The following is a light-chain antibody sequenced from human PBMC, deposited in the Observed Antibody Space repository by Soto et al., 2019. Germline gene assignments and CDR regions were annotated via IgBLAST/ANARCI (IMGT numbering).Light chain of an antibody. CDR2: DVS. J-gene: IGLJ1*01. CDR1: SSDVGGYNF. V-gene: IGLV2-14*01. Sequence: QSALTQPASVSGSPGQSITISCTGTSSDVGGYNFVSWYQQHPGKAPKLMIYDVSNRPSGVSNRFSGSKSANTASLTISGLQADDEDDYYCTSYTSSNTLYVFGTGTKLTVL. CDR3: TSYTSSNTLYV.